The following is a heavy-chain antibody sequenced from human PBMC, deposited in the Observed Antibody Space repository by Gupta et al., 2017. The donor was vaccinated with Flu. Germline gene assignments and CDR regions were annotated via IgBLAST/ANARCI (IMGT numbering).Heavy chain of an antibody. CDR3: ARDSSIPAARYTDS. CDR2: VYYSGTA. D-gene: IGHD2-2*01. Sequence: QLQLQESGPGLVKPSETLSLTCSVSGGSTLSSDHYWGWIRQPAGKGLEWIGSVYYSGTAYYNPSLKSRVTIFVDTARNQFSLKMNSVTASDTAVYYCARDSSIPAARYTDSWGQGTLATVSS. CDR1: GGSTLSSDHY. J-gene: IGHJ4*02. V-gene: IGHV4-39*02.